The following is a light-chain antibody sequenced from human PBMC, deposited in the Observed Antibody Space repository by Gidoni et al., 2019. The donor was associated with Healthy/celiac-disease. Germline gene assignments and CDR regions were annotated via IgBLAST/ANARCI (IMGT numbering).Light chain of an antibody. CDR3: GTWDSSLSVVV. CDR1: SSNIGNNY. Sequence: GLTQPPSVSAAPGQKVTISCSGSSSNIGNNYVSWYQQLPGTAPKLLIYDNNKRPSGIPDRFSGSKSGTSATLGITGLQTGDEADYYCGTWDSSLSVVVFGGGTKLTVL. J-gene: IGLJ2*01. V-gene: IGLV1-51*01. CDR2: DNN.